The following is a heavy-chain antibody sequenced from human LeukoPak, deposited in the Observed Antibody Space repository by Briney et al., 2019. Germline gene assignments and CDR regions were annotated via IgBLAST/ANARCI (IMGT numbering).Heavy chain of an antibody. V-gene: IGHV3-53*01. D-gene: IGHD3-10*01. CDR2: IYSGGST. J-gene: IGHJ4*02. Sequence: PGGSLRLSCAASGFTVSSNYMGWVRQAPGKGLEWVSVIYSGGSTYYPDSVKGRFTISRDNSKNTLYLQMNNLRAEDTAVYYCARAGGFGELLQSVSWYFDYWGQGTLVTVSS. CDR1: GFTVSSNY. CDR3: ARAGGFGELLQSVSWYFDY.